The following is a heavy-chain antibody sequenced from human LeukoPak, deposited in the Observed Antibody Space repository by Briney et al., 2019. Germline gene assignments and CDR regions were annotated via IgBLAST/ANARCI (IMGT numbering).Heavy chain of an antibody. CDR3: TTDSGNIGYTEIDFDY. D-gene: IGHD2-2*02. CDR2: IKSKTDGGTT. J-gene: IGHJ4*02. CDR1: GFTFSNAW. V-gene: IGHV3-15*01. Sequence: GGSLRLSCAASGFTFSNAWMSWVRQAPGKGLEWVGRIKSKTDGGTTDYAAPVKGRFTISRDDSKNTLYLQMNSLKTEDTAVYYCTTDSGNIGYTEIDFDYWGEGTLVTVSS.